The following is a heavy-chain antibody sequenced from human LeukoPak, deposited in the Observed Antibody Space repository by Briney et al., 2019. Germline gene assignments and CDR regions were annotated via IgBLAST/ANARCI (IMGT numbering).Heavy chain of an antibody. V-gene: IGHV5-51*01. Sequence: GDSLKISCKGSGYSFTSYWIGWVRQMPGKGLEWMGIIYPGDSDTRYSPSFQGQVTISADKSISTAYLQWSSLKASDTAMYYCARRGYCSSTSCYNNWFDPWGQGTLVTVSS. CDR1: GYSFTSYW. J-gene: IGHJ5*02. CDR3: ARRGYCSSTSCYNNWFDP. CDR2: IYPGDSDT. D-gene: IGHD2-2*02.